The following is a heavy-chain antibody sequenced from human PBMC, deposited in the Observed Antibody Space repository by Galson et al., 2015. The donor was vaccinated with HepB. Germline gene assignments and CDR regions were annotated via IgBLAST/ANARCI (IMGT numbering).Heavy chain of an antibody. D-gene: IGHD6-19*01. Sequence: SLRLSCAASGFTFSDYYMSWIRQAPGKGLEWVSYISSSGSTIYYADSVKGRFTISRDNAKNSLYLQMNSLRAEDTAVYYCARDGLPGGGSDSSGEGWFDPWGQGTLVTVSS. CDR1: GFTFSDYY. CDR3: ARDGLPGGGSDSSGEGWFDP. V-gene: IGHV3-11*01. CDR2: ISSSGSTI. J-gene: IGHJ5*02.